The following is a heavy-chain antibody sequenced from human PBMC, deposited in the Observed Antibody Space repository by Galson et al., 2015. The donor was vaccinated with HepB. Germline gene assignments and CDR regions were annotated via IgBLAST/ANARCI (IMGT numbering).Heavy chain of an antibody. J-gene: IGHJ4*02. D-gene: IGHD1/OR15-1a*01. CDR3: ARVRINNLDY. CDR1: GFPFSRYW. Sequence: SLRLSCAASGFPFSRYWMSWARQAPGKGLEWVANIKQDGSEKHYVDSVKDRFTISRDNSKSTLYLHMNSLRFEDTSMYYCARVRINNLDYWGQGTLVTVSS. CDR2: IKQDGSEK. V-gene: IGHV3-7*01.